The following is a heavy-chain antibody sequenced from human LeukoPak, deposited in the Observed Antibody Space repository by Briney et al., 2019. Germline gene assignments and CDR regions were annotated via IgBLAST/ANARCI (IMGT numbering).Heavy chain of an antibody. CDR2: IYNGYNT. D-gene: IGHD4-17*01. Sequence: GGSLRLSCAASGFTVSSHHMSWVRQAPGKGLEWVSVIYNGYNTNYADSVKGRFTISRDNSKNTLYLQMNSLRAEDTAVYYCARTYGAKDYWGQGTLVTVSS. J-gene: IGHJ4*02. V-gene: IGHV3-66*01. CDR1: GFTVSSHH. CDR3: ARTYGAKDY.